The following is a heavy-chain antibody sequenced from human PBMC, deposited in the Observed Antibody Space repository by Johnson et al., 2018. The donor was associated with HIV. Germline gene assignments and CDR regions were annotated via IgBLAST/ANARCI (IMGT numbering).Heavy chain of an antibody. CDR1: GFTVSSNY. D-gene: IGHD5-24*01. CDR2: IRSSGSTI. CDR3: AREMRWPSKAAFDI. Sequence: QVQLVESGGGLVQPGGSLRLSCAASGFTVSSNYMSWVRQAPWKGLEWVSYIRSSGSTIYYADSVKGRFTISRDNAKNSLYLQMNSLRAEDTAVYYCAREMRWPSKAAFDIWGQGTMVTVSS. J-gene: IGHJ3*02. V-gene: IGHV3-11*04.